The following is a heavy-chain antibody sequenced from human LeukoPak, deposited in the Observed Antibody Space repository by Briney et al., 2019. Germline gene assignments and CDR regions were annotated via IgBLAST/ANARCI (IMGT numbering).Heavy chain of an antibody. CDR1: GGSISSYY. CDR2: GDYSGGT. CDR3: AGERGEEYSSGWYKTNYFYN. Sequence: SETLSLTCTVSGGSISSYYWSWIRQPPGKGLEWIASGDYSGGTYYNPSLESRVAISADMSKNQISLKLTSVTGADTAVYYCAGERGEEYSSGWYKTNYFYNWGQGIRVTVSS. D-gene: IGHD6-19*01. J-gene: IGHJ4*02. V-gene: IGHV4-59*12.